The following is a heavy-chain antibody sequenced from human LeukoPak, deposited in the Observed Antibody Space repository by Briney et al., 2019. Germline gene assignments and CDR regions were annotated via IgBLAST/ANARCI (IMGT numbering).Heavy chain of an antibody. J-gene: IGHJ4*02. CDR3: AKAGGYCSAGTCYSNF. D-gene: IGHD2-15*01. Sequence: GGSLRLSCAASGFTFSDYAIHWVRQAPGKGLEWVASISYDGSNQYYDDSVKGRFTISRDNSRNTLYLQMNSLRVEDTAVYYCAKAGGYCSAGTCYSNFWGQGTLVTASS. CDR1: GFTFSDYA. V-gene: IGHV3-30*18. CDR2: ISYDGSNQ.